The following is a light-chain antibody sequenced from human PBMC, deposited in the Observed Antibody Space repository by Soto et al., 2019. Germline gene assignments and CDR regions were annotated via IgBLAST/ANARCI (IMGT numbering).Light chain of an antibody. CDR1: QSVSNK. CDR3: QQYNNWPPLT. J-gene: IGKJ5*01. CDR2: AAS. V-gene: IGKV3-15*01. Sequence: EIVMTQSPATLSVSPGERATLSCRASQSVSNKLVWYQQKPGQAPRLLIYAASTRATGIPARFSGSGSGTEFTLTISSLQSEDFAVYYCQQYNNWPPLTFGQGTRLEIK.